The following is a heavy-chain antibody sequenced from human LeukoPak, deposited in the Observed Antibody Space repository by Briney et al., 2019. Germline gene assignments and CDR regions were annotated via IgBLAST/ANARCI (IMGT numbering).Heavy chain of an antibody. D-gene: IGHD6-19*01. J-gene: IGHJ4*02. Sequence: GGSLRLSCAAPGFTFSSYAMSWVRQAPGKGLEWVSAISGSGGSTYYADSVKGRFTISRDNSKNTLYLQMNSLRAEDTAVYYRAAPRPTGYRRGRDRPSLYFDYRGQGTLVTVSS. CDR3: AAPRPTGYRRGRDRPSLYFDY. V-gene: IGHV3-23*01. CDR1: GFTFSSYA. CDR2: ISGSGGST.